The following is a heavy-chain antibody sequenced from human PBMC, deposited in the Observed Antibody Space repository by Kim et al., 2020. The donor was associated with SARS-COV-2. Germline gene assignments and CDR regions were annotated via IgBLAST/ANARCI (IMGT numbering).Heavy chain of an antibody. J-gene: IGHJ6*02. Sequence: ASVKVSCKASGYTFTSYAMHWVRQAPGQRLEWMGWINAGNGNTKYSQKFQGRVTITRDTSASTAYMELSSLRSEDTAVYYCARWGAPYSSSGTWSDGMDVWGQGTTVTVSS. V-gene: IGHV1-3*01. CDR3: ARWGAPYSSSGTWSDGMDV. CDR1: GYTFTSYA. CDR2: INAGNGNT. D-gene: IGHD6-13*01.